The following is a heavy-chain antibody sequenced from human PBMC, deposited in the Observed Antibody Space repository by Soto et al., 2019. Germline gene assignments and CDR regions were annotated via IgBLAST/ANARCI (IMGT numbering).Heavy chain of an antibody. CDR3: TTDPVPCPGCYYYGMDV. Sequence: NPGGSLRLSCAASGFTFSNAWMSWVRQAPGKGLEWVGRIKSKTDGGTTDYAAPVKGRFTISRDDSKNTLYLQMNSLKTEDTAVYYCTTDPVPCPGCYYYGMDVWGQGTTVTVSS. J-gene: IGHJ6*02. CDR1: GFTFSNAW. CDR2: IKSKTDGGTT. V-gene: IGHV3-15*01. D-gene: IGHD3-10*02.